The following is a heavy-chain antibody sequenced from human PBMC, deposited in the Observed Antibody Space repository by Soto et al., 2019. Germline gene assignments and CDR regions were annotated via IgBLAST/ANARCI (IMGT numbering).Heavy chain of an antibody. Sequence: XGCLFRSCGASGLSFLRSNMNWFRQSEQKGLEWISVVYPDDNTYYPESVRGRFTIYRDRSKNTVSLQMNSLRAEDTAVYYCARLPGACYYVNGDYDFLDYWGQGKLVTVS. CDR2: VYPDDNT. CDR3: ARLPGACYYVNGDYDFLDY. J-gene: IGHJ4*02. D-gene: IGHD3-3*01. V-gene: IGHV3-53*01. CDR1: GLSFLRSN.